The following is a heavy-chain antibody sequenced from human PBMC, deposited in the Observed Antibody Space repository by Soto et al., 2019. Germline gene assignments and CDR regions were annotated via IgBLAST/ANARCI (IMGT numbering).Heavy chain of an antibody. D-gene: IGHD5-12*01. CDR1: GDSVSSNSAA. CDR3: ASCRDIYGACCDHFDY. Sequence: SQTLSLTCAISGDSVSSNSAAWNWIRQSPSRGLEWLGRTYYRSKWYNDYAVSVKSRITINPDTSKNQISLQLNSVTPEDTAVYYCASCRDIYGACCDHFDYWGRGILVTVSS. J-gene: IGHJ4*02. V-gene: IGHV6-1*01. CDR2: TYYRSKWYN.